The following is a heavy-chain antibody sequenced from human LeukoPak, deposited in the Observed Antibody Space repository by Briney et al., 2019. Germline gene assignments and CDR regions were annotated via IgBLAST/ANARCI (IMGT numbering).Heavy chain of an antibody. D-gene: IGHD6-13*01. CDR2: ISSSSSYI. CDR1: GLSISSYS. CDR3: ARVWSPPYTNSWPYYFDY. Sequence: GGSLRLSCAASGLSISSYSMNWVRQAPGKGLEWVSSISSSSSYIYYVDSMKGRFTISRDNAKNSLYLQVNSLRAEDTAVYYCARVWSPPYTNSWPYYFDYWGQGTLVTVSS. J-gene: IGHJ4*02. V-gene: IGHV3-21*01.